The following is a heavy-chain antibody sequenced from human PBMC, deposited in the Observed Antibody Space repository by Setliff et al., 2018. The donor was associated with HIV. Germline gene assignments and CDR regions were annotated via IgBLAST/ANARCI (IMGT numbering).Heavy chain of an antibody. CDR1: GGSISSGSYY. D-gene: IGHD3-22*01. Sequence: SETLSLTCTVSGGSISSGSYYWSWIRQPAGKGLEWIGRIYTSGAPYYSPSLKSRVTISIDTSKSQFSLKLTSVTAADTAVYFCARDPHYFDTSGYYSYFYFDYWGHGTLVTVSS. CDR3: ARDPHYFDTSGYYSYFYFDY. J-gene: IGHJ4*01. CDR2: IYTSGAP. V-gene: IGHV4-61*02.